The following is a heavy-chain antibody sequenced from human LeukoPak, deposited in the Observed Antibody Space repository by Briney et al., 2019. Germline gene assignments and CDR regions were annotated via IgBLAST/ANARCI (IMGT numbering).Heavy chain of an antibody. CDR3: ARGKTGDDYVVFDY. Sequence: GGSLRLSCAASGFTFSSHDMXWVXXXXXXXXXXXASXSTGDTYYLXXVKXXXTISRETVKNSLSLQMNSLRVGDTGVYYCARGKTGDDYVVFDYWGQGVLVTVSS. J-gene: IGHJ4*02. CDR2: SXSTGDT. CDR1: GFTFSSHD. D-gene: IGHD3-10*02. V-gene: IGHV3-13*01.